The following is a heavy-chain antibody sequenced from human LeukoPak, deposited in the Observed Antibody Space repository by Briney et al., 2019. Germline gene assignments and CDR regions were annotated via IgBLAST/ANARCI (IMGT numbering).Heavy chain of an antibody. V-gene: IGHV3-7*03. CDR3: ARDGGWHRFDY. J-gene: IGHJ4*02. Sequence: GGSLRLSCVESGFTFRSPWMAWLRQAPEKGLEWVANINEDGSQKYYLGSVTGRFTISRDNAKNSLYLQMNSLSAEDTAMYYCARDGGWHRFDYWGQGTLVIVSS. D-gene: IGHD6-19*01. CDR1: GFTFRSPW. CDR2: INEDGSQK.